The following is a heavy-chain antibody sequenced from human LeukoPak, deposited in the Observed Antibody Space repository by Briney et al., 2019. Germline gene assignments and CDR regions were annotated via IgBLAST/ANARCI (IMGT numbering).Heavy chain of an antibody. J-gene: IGHJ4*02. Sequence: GEFLKTSCKGSGYSFTTNWIGWVRQMPGKGLEWMGIIYPGDSDTRYSPSFQGQVTTSVDKSISTAYLQWSSLKASDTAMYYCARRSYDSSVYYRYMYYFDYWGQGTLVTVSS. CDR1: GYSFTTNW. D-gene: IGHD3-22*01. CDR2: IYPGDSDT. V-gene: IGHV5-51*01. CDR3: ARRSYDSSVYYRYMYYFDY.